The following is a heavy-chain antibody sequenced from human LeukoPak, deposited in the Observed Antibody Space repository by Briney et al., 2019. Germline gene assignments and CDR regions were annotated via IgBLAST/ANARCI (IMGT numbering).Heavy chain of an antibody. J-gene: IGHJ4*02. CDR1: GFTFSSYG. Sequence: GGSLRLSCAASGFTFSSYGMHWVRQAPGKGLEWVAVIWYDGSNKYYADSVKGRFTISRDNAKNSLYLQMNSLRAEDSAVYYCARAYCGGDCPFGRFDYWGQGTLVTVSS. CDR3: ARAYCGGDCPFGRFDY. V-gene: IGHV3-33*01. D-gene: IGHD2-21*02. CDR2: IWYDGSNK.